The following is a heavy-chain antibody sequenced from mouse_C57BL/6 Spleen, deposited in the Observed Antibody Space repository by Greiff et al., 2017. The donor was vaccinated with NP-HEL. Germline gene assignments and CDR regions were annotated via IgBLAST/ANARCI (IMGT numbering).Heavy chain of an antibody. CDR1: GYSFTGYY. Sequence: VQLKQPGAELVKPGASVKLSCKASGYSFTGYYMNWVKQSPEKSLEWIGEINPSTGGTTYNQKFKAKATLTVDKSSSTAYMQLKSLTSEDSAVYYCARKPYYDYDEVYAMDYWGQGTSVTVSS. CDR3: ARKPYYDYDEVYAMDY. CDR2: INPSTGGT. V-gene: IGHV1-42*01. D-gene: IGHD2-4*01. J-gene: IGHJ4*01.